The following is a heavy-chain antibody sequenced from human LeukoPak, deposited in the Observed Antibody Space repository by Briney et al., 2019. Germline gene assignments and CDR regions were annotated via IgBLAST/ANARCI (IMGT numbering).Heavy chain of an antibody. Sequence: SETLSLTCAVYGGSFSGYYWSWIRQPPGKGLEWIGEINHSGSTNHNPSLKSRVTISVDTSKNQFSLKLSSVTAADTAVYYCARGVPYDFWSGSYYYYGMDVWGQGTTVTVSS. CDR2: INHSGST. D-gene: IGHD3-3*01. V-gene: IGHV4-34*01. CDR1: GGSFSGYY. J-gene: IGHJ6*02. CDR3: ARGVPYDFWSGSYYYYGMDV.